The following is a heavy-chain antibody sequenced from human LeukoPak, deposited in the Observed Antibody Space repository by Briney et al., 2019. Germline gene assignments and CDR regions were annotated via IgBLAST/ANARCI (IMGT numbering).Heavy chain of an antibody. J-gene: IGHJ6*02. CDR3: ARVAAPYDFWSGYFEREDYQYYYDMDV. Sequence: GGSLRLSCAASGFTFSSYWMHWVRQAPGKGLVRVSRINSDGSNTTYADSVGGRFTISRDNAKNTLYLQMNSLRDEDTAVYFCARVAAPYDFWSGYFEREDYQYYYDMDVWGQGTTVTVSS. V-gene: IGHV3-74*01. CDR2: INSDGSNT. D-gene: IGHD3-3*01. CDR1: GFTFSSYW.